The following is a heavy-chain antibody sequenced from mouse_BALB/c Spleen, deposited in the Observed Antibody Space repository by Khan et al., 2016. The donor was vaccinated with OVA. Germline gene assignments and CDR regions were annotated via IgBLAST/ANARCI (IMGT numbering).Heavy chain of an antibody. CDR1: GYSITSGYR. J-gene: IGHJ1*01. CDR2: ISYDGSN. Sequence: EVQLQESGPGLVKPSQSLSLTCSVTGYSITSGYRWNWIRQFPGNKLEWMGYISYDGSNNYNPSLKNRISITRDHSKNQFFLKLNSVTTADTATYDGARGGAEVPYWYFDVWGAGTTVTVPS. CDR3: ARGGAEVPYWYFDV. V-gene: IGHV3-6*02. D-gene: IGHD6-1*01.